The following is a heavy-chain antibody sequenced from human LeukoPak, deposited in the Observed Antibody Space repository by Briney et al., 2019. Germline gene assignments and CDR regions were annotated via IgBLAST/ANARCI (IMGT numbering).Heavy chain of an antibody. V-gene: IGHV1-69*06. CDR1: GGTFSSYA. CDR2: IIPIFGTA. J-gene: IGHJ4*02. D-gene: IGHD3-22*01. CDR3: ARALDLDYYDSSGYYFDY. Sequence: SVKVSFKASGGTFSSYAISWVRQAPGQGLEWMGGIIPIFGTANYAQKFQGRVTITADKSTSTAYMELSSLRSEDTAVYYCARALDLDYYDSSGYYFDYWGQGTLVTVSS.